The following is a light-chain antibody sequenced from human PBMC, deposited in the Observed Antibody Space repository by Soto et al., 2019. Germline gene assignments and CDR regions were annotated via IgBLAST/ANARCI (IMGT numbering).Light chain of an antibody. Sequence: EIGLTQSPGTLSLSLGERATLSCRASQSVSSKYVAWYQQKPGQAPSLLIYGTSNRAADVPDRFSATGSGTDFSLTISRLQPEDFAVYYCQHYGSSPPDTFGQGTKLEIK. J-gene: IGKJ2*01. CDR1: QSVSSKY. CDR2: GTS. CDR3: QHYGSSPPDT. V-gene: IGKV3-20*01.